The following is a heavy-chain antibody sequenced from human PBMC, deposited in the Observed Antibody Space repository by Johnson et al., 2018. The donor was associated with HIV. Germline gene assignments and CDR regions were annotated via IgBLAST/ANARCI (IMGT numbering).Heavy chain of an antibody. CDR2: INSDGSST. J-gene: IGHJ3*01. V-gene: IGHV3-74*01. CDR3: VRRDSGSLSFDL. Sequence: VQLVESGGGLVQPGGSLRLSCAASGFTLSSYWMHWVRQAPGKGLVWVSRINSDGSSTSYADSVKGRFTISRDNSKNTVYLQMNSLRVEDTAFYYCVRRDSGSLSFDLWGQGTMVTVSS. CDR1: GFTLSSYW. D-gene: IGHD1-26*01.